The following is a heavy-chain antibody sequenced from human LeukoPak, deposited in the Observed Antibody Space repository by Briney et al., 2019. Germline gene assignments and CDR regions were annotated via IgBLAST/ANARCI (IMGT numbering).Heavy chain of an antibody. Sequence: SETLSLTCTVSGGSISSYYWSWIRQPPGKGLEWIGYIYYSGSTNYNPSLKSRVTISVDTSKNQFSLKLSSVTAADTAVYYCARDRRGRYCSSISCYLGCFDPWGQGTLVTVSS. CDR3: ARDRRGRYCSSISCYLGCFDP. V-gene: IGHV4-59*01. J-gene: IGHJ5*02. CDR1: GGSISSYY. CDR2: IYYSGST. D-gene: IGHD2-2*01.